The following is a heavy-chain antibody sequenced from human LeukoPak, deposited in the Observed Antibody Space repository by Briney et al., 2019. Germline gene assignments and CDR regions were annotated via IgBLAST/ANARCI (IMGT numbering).Heavy chain of an antibody. Sequence: GGSLRLSCAASGFTIRDYWMHWARQAPGKGLVWVSRIKYDGRSTSYADSVKGRVSISRDNAKNTLYLQLSSLRAEDTAIYYCARENWGERQTDAFDIWGQGTMVTVSS. V-gene: IGHV3-74*01. J-gene: IGHJ3*02. D-gene: IGHD7-27*01. CDR3: ARENWGERQTDAFDI. CDR2: IKYDGRST. CDR1: GFTIRDYW.